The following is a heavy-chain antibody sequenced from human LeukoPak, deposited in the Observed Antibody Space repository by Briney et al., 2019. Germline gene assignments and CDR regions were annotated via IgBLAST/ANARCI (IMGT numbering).Heavy chain of an antibody. V-gene: IGHV3-33*01. CDR1: GFTFISYG. J-gene: IGHJ4*02. CDR2: IWYDGSNT. Sequence: GSLSLSCAASGFTFISYGMHWVRQAPGKGLEWVAMIWYDGSNTYYADSVKGRFTISRDNSKSTLFLQMDSLRAEDTAVYYCARDRSTTHFDYWGQGTLVTVSS. D-gene: IGHD5/OR15-5a*01. CDR3: ARDRSTTHFDY.